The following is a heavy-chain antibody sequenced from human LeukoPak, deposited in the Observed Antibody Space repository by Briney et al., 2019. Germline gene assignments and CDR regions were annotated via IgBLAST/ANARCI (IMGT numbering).Heavy chain of an antibody. D-gene: IGHD5-12*01. CDR3: ARDPFSGYDRRVYYFDY. J-gene: IGHJ4*02. CDR1: GFTFSSYT. V-gene: IGHV3-21*01. Sequence: GGSLRLSCAASGFTFSSYTMNWVRQAPGKGLEWVSSISSRSSYIYYADSVKGRFTISRDNAKNSLYLQMNSLRAEDTAVYYCARDPFSGYDRRVYYFDYWGQGTLVTVSS. CDR2: ISSRSSYI.